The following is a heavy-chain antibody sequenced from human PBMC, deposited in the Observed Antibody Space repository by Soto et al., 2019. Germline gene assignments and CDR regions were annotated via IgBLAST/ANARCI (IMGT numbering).Heavy chain of an antibody. V-gene: IGHV4-30-4*01. CDR3: DRGRGYGFGIDY. D-gene: IGHD5-18*01. Sequence: SETLSLTCTVSGGSVSSGDHYWSWIRQPPGEGLESIAYMLYTGTTYYNPPLKNRVTISVDASKNLFSLRLSAVTAADTAVYYCDRGRGYGFGIDYWGQGIVVTVSS. CDR1: GGSVSSGDHY. CDR2: MLYTGTT. J-gene: IGHJ4*02.